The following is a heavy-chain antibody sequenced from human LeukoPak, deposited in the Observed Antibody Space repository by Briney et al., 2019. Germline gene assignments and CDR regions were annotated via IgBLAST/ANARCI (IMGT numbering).Heavy chain of an antibody. J-gene: IGHJ4*02. D-gene: IGHD4-17*01. CDR3: ARGVAYGDYDY. CDR2: IYYSGST. Sequence: PSETLSLTCTVSGGSISSGDYYWSWIRQPPGKGLEWIGYIYYSGSTYYNPSLKSRVTISVDTSKNQFSLKLSSVTAADTAVYYCARGVAYGDYDYWGQGTLATVSS. V-gene: IGHV4-30-4*08. CDR1: GGSISSGDYY.